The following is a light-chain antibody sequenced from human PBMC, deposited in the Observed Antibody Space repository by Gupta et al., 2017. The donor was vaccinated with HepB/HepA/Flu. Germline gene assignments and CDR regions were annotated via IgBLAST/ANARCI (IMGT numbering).Light chain of an antibody. Sequence: QSALTQPASVSGSPGQSITISCTGTSSDVGGYNYVSWYQQHPGKAPKLMIYDVSNRPSGVSNRFSGSKSGNTASLTISERQAEDEADYYCSSYTSSSTYVVFGGGTKLTVL. CDR1: SSDVGGYNY. CDR3: SSYTSSSTYVV. V-gene: IGLV2-14*01. CDR2: DVS. J-gene: IGLJ2*01.